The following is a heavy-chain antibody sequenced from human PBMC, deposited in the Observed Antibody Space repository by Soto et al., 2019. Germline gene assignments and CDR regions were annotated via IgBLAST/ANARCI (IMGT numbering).Heavy chain of an antibody. CDR1: GFTFSGSA. V-gene: IGHV3-73*01. Sequence: PGGSLRLSCAASGFTFSGSAMHWVRQASGKGLEWVGRIRSKANSYATAYAASVKGRFTISRDDSKNTAYLQMNSLKTEDTAVYYCTRQLGYYYGMDVWGQGTTVTVSS. J-gene: IGHJ6*02. CDR3: TRQLGYYYGMDV. CDR2: IRSKANSYAT.